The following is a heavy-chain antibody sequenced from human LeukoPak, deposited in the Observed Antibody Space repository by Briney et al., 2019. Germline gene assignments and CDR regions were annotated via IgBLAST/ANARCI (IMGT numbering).Heavy chain of an antibody. CDR3: ARDFGRPSLTGYFRVFDP. CDR1: GFTFSSYA. CDR2: IYSGGST. D-gene: IGHD3-9*01. V-gene: IGHV3-66*01. Sequence: GGSLRLSCAASGFTFSSYAMSWVRQAPGKGLEWVSVIYSGGSTYYADSVKGRFTISRDNSKNTLYLQMNSLRAEDTAVYYCARDFGRPSLTGYFRVFDPWGQGTLVTVSS. J-gene: IGHJ5*02.